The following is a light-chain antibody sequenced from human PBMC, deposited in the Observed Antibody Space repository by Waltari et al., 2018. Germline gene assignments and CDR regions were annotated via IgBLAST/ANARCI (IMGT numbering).Light chain of an antibody. Sequence: EIVMTQSPATLSVSPGERATLSCRASQSVSSNLAWYQQQPGQAPRLLIYGASTRATGIPARFSGSGSGTDFTLTISSLEPEDFALYYCQQRSKWPITFGQGTRLEIK. V-gene: IGKV3-15*01. CDR2: GAS. CDR1: QSVSSN. J-gene: IGKJ5*01. CDR3: QQRSKWPIT.